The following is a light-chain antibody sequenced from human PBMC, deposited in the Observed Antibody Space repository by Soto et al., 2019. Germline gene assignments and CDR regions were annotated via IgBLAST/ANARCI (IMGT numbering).Light chain of an antibody. J-gene: IGLJ2*01. CDR1: SSNIGAGYD. Sequence: QSVLTQPPSVSWAPGQRVTISCTGSSSNIGAGYDVHWYQQLPGRAPKLLIYGNTNRPSGVPDRFSGSKSGTSASLAITGLQAEDEADYYCLSFDSSLSVVFGGGTKLTV. V-gene: IGLV1-40*01. CDR2: GNT. CDR3: LSFDSSLSVV.